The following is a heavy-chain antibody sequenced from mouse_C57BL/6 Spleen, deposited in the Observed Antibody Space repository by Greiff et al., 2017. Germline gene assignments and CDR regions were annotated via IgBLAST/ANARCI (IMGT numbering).Heavy chain of an antibody. CDR3: ASPLLSNDGGAY. J-gene: IGHJ3*01. D-gene: IGHD2-12*01. CDR1: GYTFTSYW. CDR2: IYPGSGST. Sequence: VKLQQPGAELVKPGASVQMSCKASGYTFTSYWITWVKQRPGQGLEWIGDIYPGSGSTNYNEKFKSKATLTVDTSSCTAYMQLSSLTSEDSAVYYCASPLLSNDGGAYWGQGTLVTVSA. V-gene: IGHV1-55*01.